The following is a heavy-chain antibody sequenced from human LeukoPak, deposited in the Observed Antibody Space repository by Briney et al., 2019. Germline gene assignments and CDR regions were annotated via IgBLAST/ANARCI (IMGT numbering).Heavy chain of an antibody. D-gene: IGHD6-13*01. CDR3: ASRGSSSSWAYYYGMDV. CDR2: INPNSGGT. CDR1: GYTFTGYY. V-gene: IGHV1-2*02. Sequence: ASVKVSCKASGYTFTGYYMHWVRQAPGQGLEWMGWINPNSGGTNYAQKFQGRVTMTRDTSISTAYMEPSRLRSDDTAVYYCASRGSSSSWAYYYGMDVWGQGTTVTVSS. J-gene: IGHJ6*02.